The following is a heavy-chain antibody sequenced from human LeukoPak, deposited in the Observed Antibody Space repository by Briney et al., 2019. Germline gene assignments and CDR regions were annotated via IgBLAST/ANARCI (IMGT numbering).Heavy chain of an antibody. Sequence: GGSLRLSGAASGFTFSSFWMSWVRQAPGKGLAWVANIKQDGSEKYFVDSVKGRFTISRDNAKNSLYLQMSSLRAEDTAVYYCARGGSRNPSPEDYWGRGTLVTVSS. D-gene: IGHD1-14*01. V-gene: IGHV3-7*03. CDR3: ARGGSRNPSPEDY. CDR2: IKQDGSEK. J-gene: IGHJ4*02. CDR1: GFTFSSFW.